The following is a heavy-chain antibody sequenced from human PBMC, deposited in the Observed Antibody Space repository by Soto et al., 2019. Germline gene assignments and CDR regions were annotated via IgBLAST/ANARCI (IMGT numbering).Heavy chain of an antibody. CDR2: FIAMLGTP. V-gene: IGHV1-69*13. J-gene: IGHJ4*02. D-gene: IGHD5-18*01. CDR1: GGTFGSHG. CDR3: ARGAMANIDY. Sequence: ASVKVSCKASGGTFGSHGIAWVRQAPGQGLEWMGGFIAMLGTPTYAKKVQGRATITADESLTSSYLELRSLRSEDTGVYFCARGAMANIDYWGQGTVVTVSS.